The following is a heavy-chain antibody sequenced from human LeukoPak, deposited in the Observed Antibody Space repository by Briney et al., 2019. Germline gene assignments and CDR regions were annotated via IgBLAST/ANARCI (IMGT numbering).Heavy chain of an antibody. V-gene: IGHV3-53*01. CDR3: ARQLLYGYDSSGYLRGAFDY. Sequence: GGSLRLSCAASGFTVSSNYMSWVRQAPGKGLEWVSVIYSGGSTYYADSVKGRFTISRDNSKNTLYLQMNSLRAEDTAVYYCARQLLYGYDSSGYLRGAFDYWGQGTLVTVSS. J-gene: IGHJ4*02. CDR1: GFTVSSNY. CDR2: IYSGGST. D-gene: IGHD3-22*01.